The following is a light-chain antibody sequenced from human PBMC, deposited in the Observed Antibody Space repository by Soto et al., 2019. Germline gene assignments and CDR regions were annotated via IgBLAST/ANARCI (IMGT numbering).Light chain of an antibody. CDR2: KAS. CDR1: QSISSW. Sequence: DIQMTQSPSTLSASVGDRVTITCRASQSISSWLAWYQQKPGKAPKLLIYKASSLESGVPSRVSGSGSGTDFTLTISSLQPDDFATYYCQQYNSYPVTFGQGTKVEIK. V-gene: IGKV1-5*03. CDR3: QQYNSYPVT. J-gene: IGKJ1*01.